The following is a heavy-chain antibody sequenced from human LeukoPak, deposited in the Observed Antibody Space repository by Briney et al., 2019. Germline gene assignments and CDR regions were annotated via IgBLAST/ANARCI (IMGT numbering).Heavy chain of an antibody. CDR2: ISGSDDST. J-gene: IGHJ4*02. V-gene: IGHV3-23*01. CDR3: ARDQSRWLATHFDY. CDR1: GFTFSSYA. D-gene: IGHD6-19*01. Sequence: GGSLRLSCAASGFTFSSYAMSWVRQAPGKGLEWVSAISGSDDSTYYADSVKGRFTISRDNSKNTLYLQMNSLRAEDTAVYYCARDQSRWLATHFDYWGQGTLVTVSS.